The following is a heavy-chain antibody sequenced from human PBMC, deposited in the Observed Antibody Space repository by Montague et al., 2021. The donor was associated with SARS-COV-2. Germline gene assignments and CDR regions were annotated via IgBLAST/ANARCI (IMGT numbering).Heavy chain of an antibody. J-gene: IGHJ5*02. CDR1: GDSISTSTFY. CDR2: IPYNGRT. CDR3: TRLALLVAGGIGCFDP. D-gene: IGHD1-1*01. Sequence: SETLSLTCSVSGDSISTSTFYWGWIRQSPGKGLEWTGTIPYNGRTFYNPSLRSRLTISVDPSENQFSLKLNSVTAADTAVYYCTRLALLVAGGIGCFDPWGQGTLVTVSS. V-gene: IGHV4-39*01.